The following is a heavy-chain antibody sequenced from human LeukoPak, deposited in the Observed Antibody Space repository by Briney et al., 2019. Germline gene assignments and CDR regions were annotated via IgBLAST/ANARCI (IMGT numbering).Heavy chain of an antibody. CDR2: INPNNGGT. D-gene: IGHD5-24*01. J-gene: IGHJ4*02. CDR3: ARDLRKRLMATTTLTGAPGY. CDR1: GYTFTGYY. Sequence: ASVKVSCKASGYTFTGYYMHWVRQAPGQGLEWMGWINPNNGGTNYAQKFQGRVTMTRDTSISTAYMELSRLRSDDTAVYYCARDLRKRLMATTTLTGAPGYWGQGTLVTVSS. V-gene: IGHV1-2*02.